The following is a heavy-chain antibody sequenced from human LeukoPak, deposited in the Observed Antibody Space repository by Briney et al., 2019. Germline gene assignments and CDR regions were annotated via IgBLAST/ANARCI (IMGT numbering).Heavy chain of an antibody. Sequence: GGSLRLPCAASGFTFSNYIMNWVRQAPGKGLEWLSYISSSSSPIYYADSVKGRFTISRDNAKNSLYLQMNSLRDEDTGVYYCARVNWNDVGSFDYWGQGTLVTVSS. CDR3: ARVNWNDVGSFDY. J-gene: IGHJ4*02. CDR2: ISSSSSPI. D-gene: IGHD1-20*01. V-gene: IGHV3-48*02. CDR1: GFTFSNYI.